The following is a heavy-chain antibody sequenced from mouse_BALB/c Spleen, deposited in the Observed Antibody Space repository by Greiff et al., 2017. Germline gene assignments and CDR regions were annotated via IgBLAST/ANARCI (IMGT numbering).Heavy chain of an antibody. V-gene: IGHV1-69*01. CDR2: IYAAGSYT. Sequence: QVQLQQPGAELVRPGASVKLSCKASGYTFTGYWMNWVQQRPGQGLEWIGTIYAAGSYTYYHHKFKGQSTMTVDKATSTAYLQLSSLTSEDSAVYYCTRWDGDVVGMAYWGQGTLVTVSS. J-gene: IGHJ4*01. CDR1: GYTFTGYW. CDR3: TRWDGDVVGMAY. D-gene: IGHD2-13*01.